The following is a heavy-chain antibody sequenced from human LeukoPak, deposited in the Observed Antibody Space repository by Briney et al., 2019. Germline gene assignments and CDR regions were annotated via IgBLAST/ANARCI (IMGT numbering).Heavy chain of an antibody. Sequence: ASVKVSCKASGYTFTSYGISWVRQAPGQGLEWMGWISAYNGNTNYAQKLQGRVTMTTDTSTSTAYMELRSLRSDDMAVYYCARDREGYIVVVPAAMGYWGQGTLVTVSS. CDR2: ISAYNGNT. V-gene: IGHV1-18*03. CDR1: GYTFTSYG. CDR3: ARDREGYIVVVPAAMGY. J-gene: IGHJ4*02. D-gene: IGHD2-2*01.